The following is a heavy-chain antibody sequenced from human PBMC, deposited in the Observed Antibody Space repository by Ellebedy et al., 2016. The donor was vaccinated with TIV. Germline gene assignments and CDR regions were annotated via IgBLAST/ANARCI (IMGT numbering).Heavy chain of an antibody. V-gene: IGHV3-30*03. D-gene: IGHD3-10*01. Sequence: GESLKISXAASGFTFSSYAMSWVRQAPGKGLEWVAVISYDGNNKYYTDSVKGRFTISRDNSKNTLYLQMNSLRAEDTAVYYCARGRGGDPSDYWGQGTLVTVSS. J-gene: IGHJ4*02. CDR1: GFTFSSYA. CDR2: ISYDGNNK. CDR3: ARGRGGDPSDY.